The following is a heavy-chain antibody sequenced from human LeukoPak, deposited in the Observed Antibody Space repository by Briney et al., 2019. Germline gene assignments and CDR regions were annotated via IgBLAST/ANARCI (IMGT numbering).Heavy chain of an antibody. CDR3: ARDGGTSTPFDY. CDR2: ITTDESST. J-gene: IGHJ4*02. V-gene: IGHV3-74*01. CDR1: GFTFSNYW. Sequence: GGSLRLSCAASGFTFSNYWLHWVRQPPGKGLVWVTRITTDESSTHYAASVNGRFTISRDNAKSTVYLQMNSLTPEDTAVYYCARDGGTSTPFDYWGQGTLVTVSS. D-gene: IGHD2-15*01.